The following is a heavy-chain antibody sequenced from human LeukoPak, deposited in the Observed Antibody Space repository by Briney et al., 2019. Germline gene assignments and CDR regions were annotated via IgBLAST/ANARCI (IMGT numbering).Heavy chain of an antibody. CDR2: IKQDGSEK. V-gene: IGHV3-7*03. D-gene: IGHD3-9*01. CDR3: AKNRPPLRYFDWLLDGDY. Sequence: AGGSLRLSCAASGFTLSSYWMSWVRQAPGKGLEWVANIKQDGSEKYYVDSVKGRFTISRDNAKNSLYLQMNSLRAEDTAVYYCAKNRPPLRYFDWLLDGDYWGQGTLVTVSS. J-gene: IGHJ4*02. CDR1: GFTLSSYW.